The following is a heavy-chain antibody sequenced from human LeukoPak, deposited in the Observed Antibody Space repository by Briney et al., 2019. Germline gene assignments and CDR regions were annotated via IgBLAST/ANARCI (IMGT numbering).Heavy chain of an antibody. CDR2: IYTSGST. Sequence: SETLSLTCTVSGGSISSYYWSWIRQPAGKGLEWIGRIYTSGSTNYNPSLKSRVTMSVDTSKNQFSLKLSSVTAADTAVYYCARRIAAAGGGAFDTWGQGTMVTVSS. V-gene: IGHV4-4*07. J-gene: IGHJ3*02. D-gene: IGHD6-13*01. CDR1: GGSISSYY. CDR3: ARRIAAAGGGAFDT.